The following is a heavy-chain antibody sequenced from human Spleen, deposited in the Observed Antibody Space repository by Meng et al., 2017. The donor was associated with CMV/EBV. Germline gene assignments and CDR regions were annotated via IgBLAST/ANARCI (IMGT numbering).Heavy chain of an antibody. J-gene: IGHJ5*02. CDR1: GYTFTSYG. Sequence: QVQLVTCGAQVEKPWSSAKVYCKAVGYTFTSYGISGLRQAPGQGHEWMGCSSAYNGNTNYAQKLQDRVTMTTDTSTSTAYMELRSLRSDDTAVYYCARDAHNGYKPWGQGTLVTVSS. CDR2: SSAYNGNT. CDR3: ARDAHNGYKP. V-gene: IGHV1-18*01. D-gene: IGHD1-14*01.